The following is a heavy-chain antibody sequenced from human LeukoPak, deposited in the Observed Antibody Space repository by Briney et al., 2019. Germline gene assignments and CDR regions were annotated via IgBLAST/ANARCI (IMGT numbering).Heavy chain of an antibody. CDR2: ISWNSGSI. J-gene: IGHJ4*02. V-gene: IGHV3-9*01. CDR3: AKSLSRDYYDSSGYFDY. CDR1: GFTFGDYA. D-gene: IGHD3-22*01. Sequence: GGSLRLSCAASGFTFGDYAMHWVRQAPGKGLEWVSGISWNSGSIGYADSVKGRFTISRDNAKNSLYLQMNSLRAEDTALYYCAKSLSRDYYDSSGYFDYWGQGTLVTVSS.